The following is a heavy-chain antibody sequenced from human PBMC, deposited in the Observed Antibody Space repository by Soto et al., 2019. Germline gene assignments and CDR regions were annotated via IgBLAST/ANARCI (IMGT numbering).Heavy chain of an antibody. CDR2: IYYSGST. CDR1: GGSISSGYYY. CDR3: ARDQGYYVMDV. Sequence: SETLSLTCTVSGGSISSGYYYWSWIRQPPRKGLEWIGYIYYSGSTYYNPSLKSRVTISVDTSKNQFSLKLSSVTAADTAVYYCARDQGYYVMDVWGQGTTVTVSS. V-gene: IGHV4-30-4*01. J-gene: IGHJ6*02.